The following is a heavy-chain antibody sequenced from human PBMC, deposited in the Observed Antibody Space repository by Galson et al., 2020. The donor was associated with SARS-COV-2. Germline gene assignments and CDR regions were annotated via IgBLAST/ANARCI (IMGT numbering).Heavy chain of an antibody. D-gene: IGHD3-22*01. CDR3: ARGAQFSITMIVGGEFDY. V-gene: IGHV1-8*01. Sequence: ASVKVSCKASGYTFTSYDINWVRQATGQGLEWMGWMNPNSGNTGYAQKFQGRVTMTRNTSISTAYMELSSLRSEDTAVYYCARGAQFSITMIVGGEFDYWGQGTLVTVSS. CDR1: GYTFTSYD. CDR2: MNPNSGNT. J-gene: IGHJ4*02.